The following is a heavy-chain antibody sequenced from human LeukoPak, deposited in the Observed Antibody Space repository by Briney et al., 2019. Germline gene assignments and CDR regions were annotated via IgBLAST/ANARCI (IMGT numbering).Heavy chain of an antibody. D-gene: IGHD2-21*01. V-gene: IGHV3-74*03. CDR2: IDEGGTNA. CDR1: GFTFSNHW. CDR3: IRDEALWRLDY. J-gene: IGHJ4*02. Sequence: GGSLRLSCAASGFTFSNHWMHWVRQVPGKGLVWVSRIDEGGTNAMYAGSVKGRFSISKDNAKNTVNLQMNSLRAEDTGVYYCIRDEALWRLDYWGQGTLVTVSS.